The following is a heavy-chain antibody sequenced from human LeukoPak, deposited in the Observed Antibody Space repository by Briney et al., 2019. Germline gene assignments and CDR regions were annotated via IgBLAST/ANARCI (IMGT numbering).Heavy chain of an antibody. CDR1: GGSFSGYY. V-gene: IGHV4-34*01. Sequence: SETLSLTCAVYGGSFSGYYWSWIRQPPGKGLEWIGEINHSGSTNYNPSLKSRVTISVDTSKNQFSLKLSSVTAADTAVYYRARVPPAWSVYYYYGMDVWGQGTTVTVSS. CDR3: ARVPPAWSVYYYYGMDV. D-gene: IGHD2-15*01. CDR2: INHSGST. J-gene: IGHJ6*02.